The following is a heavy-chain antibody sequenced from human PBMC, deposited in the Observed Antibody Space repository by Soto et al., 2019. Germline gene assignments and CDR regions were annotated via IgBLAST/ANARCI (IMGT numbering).Heavy chain of an antibody. Sequence: GGSLRLSCAASGFTFSSHAMHWVRQAPGKGLEWVAVISYDGSNKYYADSVKGRFTISRDNSKNTLYLQMNSLRAEDTAVYYCAKEGGYYDSSAAFDIWGQGTMVTVSS. D-gene: IGHD3-22*01. J-gene: IGHJ3*02. V-gene: IGHV3-30-3*01. CDR3: AKEGGYYDSSAAFDI. CDR2: ISYDGSNK. CDR1: GFTFSSHA.